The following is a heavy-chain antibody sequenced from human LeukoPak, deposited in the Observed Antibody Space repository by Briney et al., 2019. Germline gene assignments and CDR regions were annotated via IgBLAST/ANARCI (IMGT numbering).Heavy chain of an antibody. V-gene: IGHV3-74*01. D-gene: IGHD1-1*01. CDR2: ISNDGGST. CDR1: AFTFSDYW. J-gene: IGHJ4*02. Sequence: GGSLRLSCVASAFTFSDYWMHWVRQAPGKGLVWVSGISNDGGSTYYADSVKGRFTISRDNAENTLYLQMNSLRAEDTAVYYCASLNFGPDYWGQGTLVTVSS. CDR3: ASLNFGPDY.